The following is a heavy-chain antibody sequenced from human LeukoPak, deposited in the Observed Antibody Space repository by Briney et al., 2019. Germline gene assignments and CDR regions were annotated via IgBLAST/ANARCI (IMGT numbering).Heavy chain of an antibody. CDR3: ASSLDYYDSPYYFDY. D-gene: IGHD3-22*01. CDR2: IYYSGST. J-gene: IGHJ4*02. CDR1: GGSISSSSYY. Sequence: SETLSLTCTVSGGSISSSSYYWGWIRQPPGKGLEWIGSIYYSGSTYYNPSLKSRVTISVDTSKNQFSLKLSSATAADTAVYYCASSLDYYDSPYYFDYWGQGTLVTVSS. V-gene: IGHV4-39*07.